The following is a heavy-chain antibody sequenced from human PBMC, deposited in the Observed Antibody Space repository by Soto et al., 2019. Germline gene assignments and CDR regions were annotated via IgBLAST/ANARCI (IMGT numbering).Heavy chain of an antibody. D-gene: IGHD4-17*01. Sequence: VSGPTLVNPTQTLTLTCTFSGFSLSTSGVGVGWIRQPPGKALEWLALIYWNDDKRYSPSLKSRLTITKDTSKNQVVLTMTNMDPVDTATYYCAHSLGYGAYYYYGMDVWGQGTTVTVSS. CDR1: GFSLSTSGVG. CDR2: IYWNDDK. CDR3: AHSLGYGAYYYYGMDV. V-gene: IGHV2-5*01. J-gene: IGHJ6*02.